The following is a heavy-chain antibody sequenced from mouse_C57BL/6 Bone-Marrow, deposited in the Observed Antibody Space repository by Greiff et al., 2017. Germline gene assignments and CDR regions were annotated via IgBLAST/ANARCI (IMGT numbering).Heavy chain of an antibody. V-gene: IGHV1-4*01. CDR1: GYTFTSST. CDR3: AHQNAMDY. CDR2: INPSSGYT. Sequence: VQLQQSGAELARPGASVKMSCKASGYTFTSSTMHWVKQRPGQGLEWIGYINPSSGYTKYNQKFKDKDTLTAEKSSSTAYMQLSSLTSEDSAVYYCAHQNAMDYGGQGTSVTVSS. J-gene: IGHJ4*01.